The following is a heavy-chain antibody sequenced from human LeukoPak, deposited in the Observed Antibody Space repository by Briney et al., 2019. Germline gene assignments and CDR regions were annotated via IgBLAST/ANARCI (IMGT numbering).Heavy chain of an antibody. Sequence: PGGSLRLSCAASGFTVSSNYMSRVRQTPGKGLEWVSVIYSSGRTYYADSVKGRFTISRDNSKNTLYLQMNSLRAEDTAVYFCARGNIVLMVHPHFDYWGQGTLVTVSS. D-gene: IGHD2-8*01. CDR3: ARGNIVLMVHPHFDY. J-gene: IGHJ4*02. CDR2: IYSSGRT. V-gene: IGHV3-53*01. CDR1: GFTVSSNY.